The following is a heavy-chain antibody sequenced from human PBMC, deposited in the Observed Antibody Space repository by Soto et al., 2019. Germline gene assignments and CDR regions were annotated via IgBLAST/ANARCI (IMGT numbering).Heavy chain of an antibody. CDR2: FDPEDGET. V-gene: IGHV1-24*01. CDR1: GYTLTELS. Sequence: ASVKVSCKVSGYTLTELSMHWVRQAPGKGLEWMGGFDPEDGETIYAQKFQGRVTMTEDTSTDTAYMELSSLRSEDTAVYYCATRPSDYDFWSGYDRGFDPWGQGTLVTVSA. D-gene: IGHD3-3*01. J-gene: IGHJ5*02. CDR3: ATRPSDYDFWSGYDRGFDP.